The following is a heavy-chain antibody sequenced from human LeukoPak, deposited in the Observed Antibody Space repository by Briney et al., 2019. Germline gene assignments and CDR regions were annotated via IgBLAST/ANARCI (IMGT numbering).Heavy chain of an antibody. CDR1: GYTFTSYA. J-gene: IGHJ6*02. CDR3: ARDMSYGDYSWHYYYSGMDV. V-gene: IGHV7-4-1*02. D-gene: IGHD4-17*01. Sequence: ASVKVSCKASGYTFTSYAMNWVRQAPGQGLEWMGWINTNTGNPTYAQGFTGRFVFSLDTSVSTAYLQISSLKAEDTAVYYCARDMSYGDYSWHYYYSGMDVWGQGTTVTVSS. CDR2: INTNTGNP.